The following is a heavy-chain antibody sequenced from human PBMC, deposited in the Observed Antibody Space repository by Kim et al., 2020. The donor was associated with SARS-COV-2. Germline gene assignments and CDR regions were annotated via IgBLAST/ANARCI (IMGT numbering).Heavy chain of an antibody. J-gene: IGHJ4*02. CDR3: ARVGVLPGRTLYSNYQFDY. D-gene: IGHD4-4*01. CDR1: GFTFSSYW. Sequence: GGSLRLSCAASGFTFSSYWMSWVRQAPGKGLEWVANIKQDGSEKYYVDSVKGRFTISRDNAKNSLYLQMNSLRAEDTAVYYCARVGVLPGRTLYSNYQFDYWGQGTLVTVSS. V-gene: IGHV3-7*01. CDR2: IKQDGSEK.